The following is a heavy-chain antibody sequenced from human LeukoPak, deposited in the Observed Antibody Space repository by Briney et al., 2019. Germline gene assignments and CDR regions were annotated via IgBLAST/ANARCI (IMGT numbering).Heavy chain of an antibody. D-gene: IGHD6-13*01. CDR2: IYRGDSET. V-gene: IGHV5-51*01. CDR3: ARHSSSWYPDY. Sequence: GESLKISCKGSGYSFTSYWIGWVGQMPGKGLEWMGSIYRGDSETRYSPSFQGQVTISADKSISTAYLQWSSLKASDTAMYYCARHSSSWYPDYWGQGTPVTVSS. CDR1: GYSFTSYW. J-gene: IGHJ4*02.